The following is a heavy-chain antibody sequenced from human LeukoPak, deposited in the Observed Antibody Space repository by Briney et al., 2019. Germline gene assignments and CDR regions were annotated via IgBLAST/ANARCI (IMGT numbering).Heavy chain of an antibody. V-gene: IGHV4-59*08. D-gene: IGHD3-22*01. CDR1: GGSISSYY. J-gene: IGHJ3*02. CDR3: ARSSLHYYDSSGYAPMRAFDI. CDR2: IYYSGST. Sequence: PSETLSLTCTVSGGSISSYYWSWIRQPPGKGLEWIGYIYYSGSTNYNPSLKSRVTISVDTSKNQFSLKLSSVTAADTAVYYCARSSLHYYDSSGYAPMRAFDIWGQGTMVTVSS.